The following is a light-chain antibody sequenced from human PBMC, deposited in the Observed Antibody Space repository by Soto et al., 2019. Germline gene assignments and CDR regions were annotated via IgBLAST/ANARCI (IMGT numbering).Light chain of an antibody. CDR1: QSINRY. Sequence: EVVLTQSPATLSLSPGERATLSCRASQSINRYLAWYQHKPGQPPRLLIYDSSKRATGIPVRFSGSGSGTDFTLTISSLEPEDFAVYYCGVRTFGQGTKVDIK. J-gene: IGKJ1*01. CDR2: DSS. V-gene: IGKV3-11*01. CDR3: GVRT.